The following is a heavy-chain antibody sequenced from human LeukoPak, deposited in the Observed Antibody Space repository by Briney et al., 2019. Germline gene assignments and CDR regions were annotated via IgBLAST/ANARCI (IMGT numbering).Heavy chain of an antibody. CDR3: ATDRNSGKYYDY. CDR1: GLRFRNYG. CDR2: IYYDGSNQ. Sequence: GGSLRLSCVVSGLRFRNYGMHWVRQAPGKGLEWVAVIYYDGSNQYYVDSVKGRFTVSRDNAKNTLYLQMDSLRAEDSAVYYCATDRNSGKYYDYWGQGTLVTVSS. V-gene: IGHV3-33*01. D-gene: IGHD1-26*01. J-gene: IGHJ4*02.